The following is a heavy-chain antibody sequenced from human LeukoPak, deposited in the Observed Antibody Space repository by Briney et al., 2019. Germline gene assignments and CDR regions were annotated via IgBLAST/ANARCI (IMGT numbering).Heavy chain of an antibody. CDR3: ARDARTVGITMIVVGFDY. D-gene: IGHD3-22*01. Sequence: PGRSLRLSCAASGFTFSSYGMHWVRQAPGKGLEWVAVIWYDGSNKYYADSVKGRFTISRDNSKNTLYLQMNSLRAEDTAVYYCARDARTVGITMIVVGFDYWGQGTLVTVSS. CDR1: GFTFSSYG. V-gene: IGHV3-30*19. J-gene: IGHJ4*02. CDR2: IWYDGSNK.